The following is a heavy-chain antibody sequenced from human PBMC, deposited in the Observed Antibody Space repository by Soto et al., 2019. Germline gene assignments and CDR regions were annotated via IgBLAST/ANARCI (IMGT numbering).Heavy chain of an antibody. Sequence: SETLSLTCTVSGGSISSSSYYWGWIRQPPGKGLEWIGSIYYSGSTHYNPSLKGRVTISVDTSKNQFSLKLSSVTAADTAVYYCARRVFGYYLGYCSGGSCYSQWFDPWGQGTLVTVSS. CDR2: IYYSGST. V-gene: IGHV4-39*01. J-gene: IGHJ5*02. D-gene: IGHD2-15*01. CDR3: ARRVFGYYLGYCSGGSCYSQWFDP. CDR1: GGSISSSSYY.